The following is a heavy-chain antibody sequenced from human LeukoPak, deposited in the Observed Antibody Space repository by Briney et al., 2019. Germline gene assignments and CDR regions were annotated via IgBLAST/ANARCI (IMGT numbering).Heavy chain of an antibody. CDR1: GGTFSNHA. D-gene: IGHD3-22*01. Sequence: GASVKVSCKASGGTFSNHAVSWVRQAPGQGLEWMGGIIPIFGTANYAQKFQGRVTMTRDTSISTAYMELSRLRSDDTAVYYCASTSKPHYDSSGYYWVEYYFDYWGQGTLVTVSS. CDR2: IIPIFGTA. V-gene: IGHV1-69*05. J-gene: IGHJ4*02. CDR3: ASTSKPHYDSSGYYWVEYYFDY.